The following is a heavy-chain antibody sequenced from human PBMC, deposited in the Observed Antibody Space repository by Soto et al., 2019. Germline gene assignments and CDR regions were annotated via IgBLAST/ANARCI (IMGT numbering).Heavy chain of an antibody. CDR1: VFTFSTSV. CDR2: ISGSGDRT. D-gene: IGHD5-12*01. J-gene: IGHJ3*01. CDR3: TWSLVARDAFDE. Sequence: GGSLRLSCAASVFTFSTSVMSWVRQAPGKGLQWVSSISGSGDRTYYADSVKGRFTVSRDNSKNTLYLDMNTVTADDTAVYYCTWSLVARDAFDEWGQGTMVTVS. V-gene: IGHV3-23*01.